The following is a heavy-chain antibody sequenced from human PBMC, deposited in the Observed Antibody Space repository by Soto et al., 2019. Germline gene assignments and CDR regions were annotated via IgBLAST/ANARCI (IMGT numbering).Heavy chain of an antibody. D-gene: IGHD6-19*01. J-gene: IGHJ4*02. CDR3: ARDPAPIGWYDY. CDR1: GFTLSTYW. Sequence: GGSLRLSCAASGFTLSTYWMHWVRQVPGKGLQWVSRINRDGSSTSYADSVKGRFTISRDSAKNTLYLQMNSLRAEDTAVYYCARDPAPIGWYDYWGQGTLVTAPQ. CDR2: INRDGSST. V-gene: IGHV3-74*01.